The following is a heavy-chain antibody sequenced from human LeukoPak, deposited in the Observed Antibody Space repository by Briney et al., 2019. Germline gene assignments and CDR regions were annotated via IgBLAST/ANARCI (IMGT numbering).Heavy chain of an antibody. Sequence: GGSLRLSCAASGFTFSSYAMHWVRQAPGKGLEWVAVISYDGSNKYYADSVKGRFTISRDNSKNTLYLQMNSLRAEDTAVYYCARGWYYYDSSGYHPDYWGQGTLVTVSS. CDR2: ISYDGSNK. D-gene: IGHD3-22*01. CDR1: GFTFSSYA. J-gene: IGHJ4*02. V-gene: IGHV3-30*01. CDR3: ARGWYYYDSSGYHPDY.